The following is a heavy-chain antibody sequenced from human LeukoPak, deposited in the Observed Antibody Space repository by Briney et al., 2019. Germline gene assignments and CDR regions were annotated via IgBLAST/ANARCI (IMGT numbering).Heavy chain of an antibody. Sequence: ASVKVSCKASGGTFSSYAISWVRQAPGQGLEWMGRIIPILGIANYAQEFQGRVTITADKSTSTAYMELSSLRSEDTAVYYCATLYYYDSSGYWDYYYGMDVWGQGTTVTVSS. CDR1: GGTFSSYA. V-gene: IGHV1-69*04. CDR3: ATLYYYDSSGYWDYYYGMDV. CDR2: IIPILGIA. J-gene: IGHJ6*02. D-gene: IGHD3-22*01.